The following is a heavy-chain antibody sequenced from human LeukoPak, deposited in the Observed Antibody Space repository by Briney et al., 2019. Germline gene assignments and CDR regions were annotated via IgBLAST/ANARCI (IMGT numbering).Heavy chain of an antibody. V-gene: IGHV1-24*01. CDR3: ATATHFFGVVIHNWFDP. J-gene: IGHJ5*02. Sequence: ASVKLSCKVSGYTLTELSMHWVRHAPGKGLEWMGGFDPEDGETIYAQKFQGRVTMTEDTSTDTAYMELSSLRYEDTAVYYCATATHFFGVVIHNWFDPWGQGTLITVSS. CDR2: FDPEDGET. D-gene: IGHD3-3*01. CDR1: GYTLTELS.